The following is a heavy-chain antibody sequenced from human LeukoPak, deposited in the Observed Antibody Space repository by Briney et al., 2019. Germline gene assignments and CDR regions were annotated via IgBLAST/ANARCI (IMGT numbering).Heavy chain of an antibody. J-gene: IGHJ4*02. V-gene: IGHV4-61*08. CDR1: GGSIRTSDYY. D-gene: IGHD6-19*01. CDR2: IYYSGST. CDR3: ARVSSGWYYFDY. Sequence: SETLSLTCTVSGGSIRTSDYYWAWIRQPPGKGLEWIGYIYYSGSTNYNPSLKSRVTISVDTSKNQFSLKLSSVTAADTAVYYCARVSSGWYYFDYWGQGTLVTVSS.